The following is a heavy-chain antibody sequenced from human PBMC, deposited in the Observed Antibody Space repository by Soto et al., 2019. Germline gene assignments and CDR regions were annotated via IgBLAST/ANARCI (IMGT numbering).Heavy chain of an antibody. CDR1: GGSISSSSYY. J-gene: IGHJ6*02. V-gene: IGHV4-39*01. D-gene: IGHD6-13*01. CDR2: IYYSGST. CDR3: ARAAEGSSSWYRDYYYYYGMDV. Sequence: KPSETLSLTCTVSGGSISSSSYYWVWIRQPPGKGLEWIGSIYYSGSTYYNPSLKSRVTISVDTSKNQFSLKLSSVTAADTAVYYCARAAEGSSSWYRDYYYYYGMDVWGQGTTVTVSS.